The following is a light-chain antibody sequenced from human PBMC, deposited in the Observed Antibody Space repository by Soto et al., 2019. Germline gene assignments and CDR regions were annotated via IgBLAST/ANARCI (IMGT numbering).Light chain of an antibody. CDR2: AAS. V-gene: IGKV1-27*01. CDR1: QGISNY. Sequence: DIQMTQSPSSLSASVGDRVTITCRASQGISNYLAWYQQKPGKVPKLLIYAASTLQTGVPSRFSGSGSGTDFTLTISSLQPEDVATYYCQKYNSAPLFTFGPGTKVDIK. J-gene: IGKJ3*01. CDR3: QKYNSAPLFT.